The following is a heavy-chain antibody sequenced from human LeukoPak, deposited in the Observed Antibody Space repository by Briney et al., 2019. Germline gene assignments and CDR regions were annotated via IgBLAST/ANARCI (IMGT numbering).Heavy chain of an antibody. D-gene: IGHD6-13*01. CDR3: ARWGIAAAGPSFDY. Sequence: SETLSLTCTVSGGSISSYYWSWIRQPPGKGLEWIGYIYYSGITNYNPSLKSRVTISVDTSKNQFSLKLSSVTAADTAVYYCARWGIAAAGPSFDYWGQGTLVTVSS. V-gene: IGHV4-59*08. CDR1: GGSISSYY. CDR2: IYYSGIT. J-gene: IGHJ4*02.